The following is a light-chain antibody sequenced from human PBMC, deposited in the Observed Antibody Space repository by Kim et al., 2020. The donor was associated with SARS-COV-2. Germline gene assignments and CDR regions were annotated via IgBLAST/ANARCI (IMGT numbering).Light chain of an antibody. CDR1: QSVSGS. J-gene: IGKJ1*01. CDR2: GAS. V-gene: IGKV3-15*01. Sequence: SPGERDTLSCRASQSVSGSLAWFQQKPGQAPRILMYGASTRATGVPARFSGSGSGTEFTRTISSLQSEDFAVYYCQQYNNWPPWTFGQGTKVDIK. CDR3: QQYNNWPPWT.